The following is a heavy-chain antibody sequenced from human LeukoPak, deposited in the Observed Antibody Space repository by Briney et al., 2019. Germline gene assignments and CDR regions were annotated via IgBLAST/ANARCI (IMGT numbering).Heavy chain of an antibody. CDR2: IYFSGST. Sequence: PSETLSLTCTVSGGSISSYYWTWVRQPPGKALEWVGYIYFSGSTNYNPSLESRLTISSDTPKKQFSLNLTSVTAADTATYYCTRGRFSMLTETYFFDSWGQGSLVIVSS. D-gene: IGHD2-8*01. V-gene: IGHV4-59*01. CDR1: GGSISSYY. CDR3: TRGRFSMLTETYFFDS. J-gene: IGHJ4*02.